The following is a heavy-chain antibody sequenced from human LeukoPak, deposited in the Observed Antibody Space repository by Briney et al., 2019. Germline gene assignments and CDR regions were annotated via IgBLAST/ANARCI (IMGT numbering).Heavy chain of an antibody. D-gene: IGHD5-12*01. CDR3: ARKLSGYAPFDC. CDR2: ISGSGGST. J-gene: IGHJ4*02. Sequence: GGSLRLSCAASGFTFTNYPMVWVRQAPGRGLTWVSGISGSGGSTYYADSVKGRFTISRDNPRSTLYLQMSSLRAEDTAVYYCARKLSGYAPFDCWGQGTLVTVSS. CDR1: GFTFTNYP. V-gene: IGHV3-23*01.